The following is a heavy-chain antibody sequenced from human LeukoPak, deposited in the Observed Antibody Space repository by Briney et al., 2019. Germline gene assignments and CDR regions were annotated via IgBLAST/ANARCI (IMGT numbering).Heavy chain of an antibody. Sequence: GSLRLSCAASGFTFSSYAMSWIRQPQGKGLEWIGEINHSGSTNYNPSLKSRVTISVDTSKNQFSLKLSSVTAADTAVYYCARLCSTTGYHYYMYVWGKGTTVTVSS. D-gene: IGHD2-2*01. J-gene: IGHJ6*03. CDR2: INHSGST. CDR1: GFTFSSYA. CDR3: ARLCSTTGYHYYMYV. V-gene: IGHV4-34*01.